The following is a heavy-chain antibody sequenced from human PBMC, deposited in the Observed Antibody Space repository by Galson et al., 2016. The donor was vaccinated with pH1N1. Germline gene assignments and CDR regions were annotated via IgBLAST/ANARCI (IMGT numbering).Heavy chain of an antibody. CDR2: IYYSGNT. CDR1: GGSIRNYY. CDR3: ARGKSEPGFYYHYMDV. V-gene: IGHV4-59*01. D-gene: IGHD1-14*01. Sequence: LSLTCTVSGGSIRNYYWTWIRQPPGKGLEWLGFIYYSGNTMYNPSLKSRVTISVAMSNNQSSLRLTPVTAEDAAIYFCARGKSEPGFYYHYMDVWGKGTTVTVSS. J-gene: IGHJ6*03.